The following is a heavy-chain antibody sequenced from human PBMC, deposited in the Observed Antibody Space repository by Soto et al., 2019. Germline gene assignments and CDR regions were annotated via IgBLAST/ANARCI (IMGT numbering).Heavy chain of an antibody. V-gene: IGHV3-7*04. CDR1: GFTFSSYW. J-gene: IGHJ6*03. CDR2: IKQDGSEK. CDR3: ARAGYWDYYYMDV. D-gene: IGHD6-13*01. Sequence: GGSLRLSCAASGFTFSSYWMSWVRQAPGKGLEWVANIKQDGSEKYYVDSVKGRFTISRDNAKNSLYLQMNSLRAEDTAVYYCARAGYWDYYYMDVWGKGTTVTVSS.